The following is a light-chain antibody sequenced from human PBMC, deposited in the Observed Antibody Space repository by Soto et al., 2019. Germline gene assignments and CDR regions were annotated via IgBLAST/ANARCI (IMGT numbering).Light chain of an antibody. CDR3: QHRSNWLWT. J-gene: IGKJ1*01. CDR1: QSVGGY. CDR2: DVF. Sequence: EIVLTQSPATLSLSPGERATLSCRASQSVGGYLGWYQQRPGQAPRLLIYDVFNRATGIPARFSGSGSGTDFTLTISSLEPEDFAVYYCQHRSNWLWTFGPGTNEEVK. V-gene: IGKV3-11*01.